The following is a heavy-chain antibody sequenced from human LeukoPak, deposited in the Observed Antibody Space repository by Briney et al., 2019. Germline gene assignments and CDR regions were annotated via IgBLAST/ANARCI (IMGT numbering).Heavy chain of an antibody. CDR1: GFTVSTNY. Sequence: GGSLRLSCAASGFTVSTNYMSLVRQAPGKGLEWISIIYSGESTYYADSVEGRFIVSRDTSKNTVYLQMNSLRVDDTAVYSCARVGDHYHWYFDLWGRGTLVTVSS. D-gene: IGHD3-10*01. CDR2: IYSGEST. CDR3: ARVGDHYHWYFDL. J-gene: IGHJ2*01. V-gene: IGHV3-53*01.